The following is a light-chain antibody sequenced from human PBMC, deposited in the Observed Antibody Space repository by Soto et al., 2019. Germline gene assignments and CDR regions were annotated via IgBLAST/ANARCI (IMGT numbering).Light chain of an antibody. J-gene: IGKJ2*01. CDR3: QQDDNWPPYT. Sequence: EIVMTQFPVTLSVSPGERVTLSCRASQSVSTKLAWYQHKPGQPPRLLIFGASARAAGVPARFSGSGSGTDFTLTISSLQPEDFAVYYCQQDDNWPPYTFGQGTKLEIK. CDR2: GAS. CDR1: QSVSTK. V-gene: IGKV3-15*01.